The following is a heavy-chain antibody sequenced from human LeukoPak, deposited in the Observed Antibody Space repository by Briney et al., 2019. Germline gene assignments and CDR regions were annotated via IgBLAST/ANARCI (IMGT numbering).Heavy chain of an antibody. V-gene: IGHV5-51*01. J-gene: IGHJ5*02. D-gene: IGHD4-17*01. CDR2: IYPGDSDT. CDR3: ARLGDYGDYPPIGDPQNIGPMYNWFDP. CDR1: GYSFTSYW. Sequence: GESLKISCKGSGYSFTSYWIGWVRQMPGKGLEWMGIIYPGDSDTRYSPSFQGQVTISADKSISTAYLQWSSLKASDTAMYYCARLGDYGDYPPIGDPQNIGPMYNWFDPWGQGTLVTVSS.